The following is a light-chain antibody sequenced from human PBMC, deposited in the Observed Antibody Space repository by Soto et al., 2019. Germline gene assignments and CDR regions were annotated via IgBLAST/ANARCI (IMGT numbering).Light chain of an antibody. Sequence: QSVLTQPASVSGSLGQSITISCTGTSSDVGGFNYVSWYQQHPDKAPKLMIYEVTDRPSGVSNRFSGSKSGNTASLPISGLQSEDEADYYCSSYTSSSTLVFGGGTQLTVL. CDR1: SSDVGGFNY. CDR2: EVT. V-gene: IGLV2-14*01. J-gene: IGLJ3*02. CDR3: SSYTSSSTLV.